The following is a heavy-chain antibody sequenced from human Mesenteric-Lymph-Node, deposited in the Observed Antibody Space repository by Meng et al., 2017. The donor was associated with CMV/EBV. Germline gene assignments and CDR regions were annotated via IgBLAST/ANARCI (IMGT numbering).Heavy chain of an antibody. J-gene: IGHJ6*02. CDR2: ISSSSSTI. CDR1: GFTFSSYS. D-gene: IGHD2-2*02. Sequence: GESLKISCAASGFTFSSYSMNWVRQAPGKGLEWVSYISSSSSTIYYADSVKGRFTISRDNAKNSLYLQMNSLRAEDTAVYYCARDAQGGIVVVPAAIRYYYYYGMDVWGQGTTVTVSS. CDR3: ARDAQGGIVVVPAAIRYYYYYGMDV. V-gene: IGHV3-48*04.